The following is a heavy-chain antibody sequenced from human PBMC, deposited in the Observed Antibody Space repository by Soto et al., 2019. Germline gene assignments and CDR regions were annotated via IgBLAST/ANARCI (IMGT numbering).Heavy chain of an antibody. V-gene: IGHV1-3*01. Sequence: ASVKVSCKASGYTFTSYAMHWVRQAPGQRLEWMGWINAGNGNTKYSQKFQGRVTISRDTSASTAYMELSSLRSEDTAVYYCASGRYFDYYFDYWGQGTLVTVSS. CDR2: INAGNGNT. CDR3: ASGRYFDYYFDY. J-gene: IGHJ4*02. D-gene: IGHD3-9*01. CDR1: GYTFTSYA.